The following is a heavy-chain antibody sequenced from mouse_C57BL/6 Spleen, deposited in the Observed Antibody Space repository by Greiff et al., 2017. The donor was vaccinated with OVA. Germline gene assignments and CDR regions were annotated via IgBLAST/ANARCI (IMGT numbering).Heavy chain of an antibody. Sequence: VQLQQPGTELVKPGASVKLSCKASGYTFTSYWMHWVKQRPGQGLEWIGNINPSNGGTNYNEKFKSKATLTVDKSSSTAYMQLSSLTSEDSAVYYCARRTYGGYYSDYAMDYWGQGTSVTVSS. CDR2: INPSNGGT. D-gene: IGHD2-3*01. CDR1: GYTFTSYW. CDR3: ARRTYGGYYSDYAMDY. J-gene: IGHJ4*01. V-gene: IGHV1-53*01.